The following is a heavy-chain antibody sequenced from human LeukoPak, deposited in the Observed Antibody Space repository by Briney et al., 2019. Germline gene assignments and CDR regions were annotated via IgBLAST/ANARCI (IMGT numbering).Heavy chain of an antibody. CDR1: GGSFSGYY. D-gene: IGHD3-22*01. V-gene: IGHV4-34*01. CDR3: ARARYYYDSSGYYYVRKPGGFLDY. J-gene: IGHJ4*02. Sequence: SETLSLTCAVYGGSFSGYYWSRIRQPPGKGLEWIGEINHSGSTNYNPSLKSRVTISVDTSKNQFSLKLSSVTAADTAVYYCARARYYYDSSGYYYVRKPGGFLDYWGQGTLVTVSS. CDR2: INHSGST.